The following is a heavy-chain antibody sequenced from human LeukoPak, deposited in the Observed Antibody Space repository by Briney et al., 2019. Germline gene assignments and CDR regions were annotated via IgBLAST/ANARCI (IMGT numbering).Heavy chain of an antibody. J-gene: IGHJ4*02. Sequence: GGSLRLSCAASGFTFSSYAMSWVRQAPGKGLEWFSAINRSGGSTYYADSVKGRFTISRDNSKNTLYLQMNSLRAEDTAVYYCAKEPVLVGASFPDYWGQGTLVTVSS. D-gene: IGHD2-8*02. V-gene: IGHV3-23*01. CDR1: GFTFSSYA. CDR2: INRSGGST. CDR3: AKEPVLVGASFPDY.